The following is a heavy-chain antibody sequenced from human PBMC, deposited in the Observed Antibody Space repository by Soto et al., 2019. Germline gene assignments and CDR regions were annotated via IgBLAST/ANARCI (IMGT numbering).Heavy chain of an antibody. D-gene: IGHD2-15*01. CDR1: GFTFSSYS. CDR3: ARDPGERVAATLLGVPDY. J-gene: IGHJ4*02. V-gene: IGHV3-48*02. CDR2: ISSSSSTI. Sequence: GGSLRLSCVASGFTFSSYSMNWVRQAPGKGLEWVSYISSSSSTIYYADSVKGRFTISRDNAKNSLYLQMNSLRDEDTAVYYCARDPGERVAATLLGVPDYWGQGTLVTVSS.